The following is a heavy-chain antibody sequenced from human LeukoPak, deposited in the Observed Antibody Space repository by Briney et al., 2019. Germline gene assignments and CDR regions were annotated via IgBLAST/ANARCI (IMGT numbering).Heavy chain of an antibody. Sequence: ASVKVSCKASGYTFTSYYMHWVRQAPGQGLEWMGIINPSGGSTSYAQKFQGRVTMTRDTSISTAYMELSRLRSDDTAVYYCARDPYYGSGSSGWFDPWGQGTLVTVSS. V-gene: IGHV1-46*01. CDR2: INPSGGST. CDR3: ARDPYYGSGSSGWFDP. J-gene: IGHJ5*02. D-gene: IGHD3-10*01. CDR1: GYTFTSYY.